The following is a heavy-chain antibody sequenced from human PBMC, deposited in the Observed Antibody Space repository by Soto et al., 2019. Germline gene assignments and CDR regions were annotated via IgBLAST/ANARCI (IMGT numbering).Heavy chain of an antibody. J-gene: IGHJ4*02. CDR1: GFTFSSYA. D-gene: IGHD3-22*01. V-gene: IGHV3-30-3*01. CDR2: ISYNGSNK. Sequence: PGGSLRLSCAASGFTFSSYAMHWVRQAPGKGLEWVAVISYNGSNKYYADSVKGRFTISRDNSKNTLYLQMNSLRAEDTAVYYCILTYYYDSSGYYLAHWGQGTLVTVSS. CDR3: ILTYYYDSSGYYLAH.